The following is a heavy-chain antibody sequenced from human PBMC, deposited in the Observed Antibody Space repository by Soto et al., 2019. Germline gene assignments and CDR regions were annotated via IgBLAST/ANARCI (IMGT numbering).Heavy chain of an antibody. CDR1: GYIFTNYD. J-gene: IGHJ5*02. D-gene: IGHD4-17*01. Sequence: QVQLVQSGAEVKKPGASVKVSCKASGYIFTNYDINWVRQATGQGLEYLGWINPNSGNTGYVQKFKGRVNMTRNTSINTAYMELNSLRSEDTAVYYCARGIKYGDYSTWFDPWGQGTLVTVSS. CDR2: INPNSGNT. V-gene: IGHV1-8*01. CDR3: ARGIKYGDYSTWFDP.